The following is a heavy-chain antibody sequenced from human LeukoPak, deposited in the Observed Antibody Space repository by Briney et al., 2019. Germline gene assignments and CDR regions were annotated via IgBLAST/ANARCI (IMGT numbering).Heavy chain of an antibody. CDR1: GYTFSSCA. CDR3: ARLDITFGGGIVNAGSNY. Sequence: ASVKVSCKASGYTFSSCAINWVRQAPGQGLEWMGWISGYNGNTNYAQKFQGRVTMTTDTSTNTAYMEVKSLRSDDTAVYYCARLDITFGGGIVNAGSNYWGQGTLVTVSS. V-gene: IGHV1-18*01. J-gene: IGHJ4*02. D-gene: IGHD3-16*02. CDR2: ISGYNGNT.